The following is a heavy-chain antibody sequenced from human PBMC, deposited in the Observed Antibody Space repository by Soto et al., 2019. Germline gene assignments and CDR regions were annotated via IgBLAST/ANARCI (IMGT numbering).Heavy chain of an antibody. CDR3: TTDSGYDWGGFDY. V-gene: IGHV3-15*01. D-gene: IGHD5-12*01. CDR2: IKSKTDGGTT. J-gene: IGHJ4*02. CDR1: GFTFRNAW. Sequence: EVQLVESGGGLVKPGGSLRLSCAASGFTFRNAWMSGVRQAPGKGLEWVGRIKSKTDGGTTDYAAPVKGRFTISRDDSKNTLYLQMNSLKTEDTAVYYCTTDSGYDWGGFDYWGQGTLVTVSS.